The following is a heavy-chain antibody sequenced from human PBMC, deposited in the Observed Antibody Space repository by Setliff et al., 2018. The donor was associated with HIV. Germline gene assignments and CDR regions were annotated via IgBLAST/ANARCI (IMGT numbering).Heavy chain of an antibody. D-gene: IGHD3-22*01. CDR2: FDSTGGT. CDR1: GDSVRSRPYY. CDR3: ARLRITMIMMLNYFDY. V-gene: IGHV4-61*02. J-gene: IGHJ4*02. Sequence: SETLSLTCTVSGDSVRSRPYYWNWIRQPAGKGLEWIGRFDSTGGTDYNPSLKSRVTISVDTSKNQFSLNLSSVTAADTAVYFCARLRITMIMMLNYFDYWGQGTLVTVSS.